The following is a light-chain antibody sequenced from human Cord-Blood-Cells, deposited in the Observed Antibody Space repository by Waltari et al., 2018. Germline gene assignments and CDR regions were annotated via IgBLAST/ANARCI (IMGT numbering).Light chain of an antibody. CDR1: QSVSSD. Sequence: EIVMTQPPATLSVSPGDRATLSCRASQSVSSDLAWYQQKPGQAPRLLIYGASTRATGIPARFSGSGSGTEFTLTISSLQSEDFAVYYCQQYNNWPPRGFTFGPGTKVDIK. CDR2: GAS. V-gene: IGKV3-15*01. J-gene: IGKJ3*01. CDR3: QQYNNWPPRGFT.